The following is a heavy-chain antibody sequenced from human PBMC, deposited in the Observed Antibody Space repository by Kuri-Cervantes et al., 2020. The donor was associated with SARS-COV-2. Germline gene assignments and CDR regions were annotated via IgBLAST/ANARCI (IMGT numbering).Heavy chain of an antibody. V-gene: IGHV3-30*18. CDR2: ISYDGSNK. CDR3: AKERTKTTQTTIGWFDP. D-gene: IGHD1-1*01. Sequence: GESLKISCAASGFTFSSYGMHWVRQAPGKGLEWVAVISYDGSNKYYADSVKGRFTISRDNSKNTLYLQMSRLRVEDTAIYYCAKERTKTTQTTIGWFDPWGQGTQVTFSS. J-gene: IGHJ5*02. CDR1: GFTFSSYG.